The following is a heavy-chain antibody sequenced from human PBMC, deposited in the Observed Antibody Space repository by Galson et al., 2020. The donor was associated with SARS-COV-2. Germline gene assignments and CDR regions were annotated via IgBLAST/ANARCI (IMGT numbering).Heavy chain of an antibody. V-gene: IGHV3-30*04. CDR2: ISHDGRIE. Sequence: GGSLRLSCAAFGFTFTNYAIHWVRQAPGKGLEWVAVISHDGRIEVYADSVKGRFTISRDNSENMLFLQMDSLRADDTAVYYCARDVSGGASDIWGQGTMVTVSS. CDR3: ARDVSGGASDI. J-gene: IGHJ3*02. CDR1: GFTFTNYA. D-gene: IGHD1-26*01.